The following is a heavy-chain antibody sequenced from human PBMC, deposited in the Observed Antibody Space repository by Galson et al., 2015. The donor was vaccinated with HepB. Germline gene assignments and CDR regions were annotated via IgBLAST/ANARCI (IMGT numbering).Heavy chain of an antibody. D-gene: IGHD3-10*01. Sequence: SLRLSCAASGFTFSSYSMNWVRQAPGKGLEWVSYISRSSSTIYYADSVQGRFTISRDNAKNSLYLQMNSLRAEDTAVYYCASDGIVAGEFGWFDPWGQGTLVTVSS. CDR3: ASDGIVAGEFGWFDP. CDR2: ISRSSSTI. J-gene: IGHJ5*02. CDR1: GFTFSSYS. V-gene: IGHV3-48*01.